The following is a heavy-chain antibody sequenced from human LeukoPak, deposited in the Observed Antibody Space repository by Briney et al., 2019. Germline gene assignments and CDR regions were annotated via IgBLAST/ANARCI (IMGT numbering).Heavy chain of an antibody. V-gene: IGHV1-2*02. Sequence: ASVKVSCKASGYTFTGYYMHWVRQAPGQGLEWMGWINPNSGGTNYAQKFQGRVTMTRDTSISTAYMELSRLRSDDTAVYYCARGSLAEQWLVGDFDHWGQGTLVTVSS. J-gene: IGHJ4*02. CDR1: GYTFTGYY. CDR3: ARGSLAEQWLVGDFDH. D-gene: IGHD6-19*01. CDR2: INPNSGGT.